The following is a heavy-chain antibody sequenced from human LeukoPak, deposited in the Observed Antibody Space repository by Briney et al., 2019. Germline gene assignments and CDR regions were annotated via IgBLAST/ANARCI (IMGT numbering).Heavy chain of an antibody. J-gene: IGHJ6*03. CDR2: ISYDGSNK. V-gene: IGHV3-30*18. Sequence: GGSLSLSCAASGFTISSYWMSWVRQAPGKGREGVAVISYDGSNKYYADSVKGRFTISRDNSKNTLYLQMNSLRAEDTAVYYCAKGSIAAAGYYYYMDVGGKGPTVTVSS. D-gene: IGHD6-13*01. CDR3: AKGSIAAAGYYYYMDV. CDR1: GFTISSYW.